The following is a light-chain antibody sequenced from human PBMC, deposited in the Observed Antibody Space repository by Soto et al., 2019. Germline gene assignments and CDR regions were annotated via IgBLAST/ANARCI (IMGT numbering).Light chain of an antibody. CDR3: QHADSFHLIT. J-gene: IGKJ5*01. Sequence: DIHMTRSPSSVSASVGDRFTITCRCSEDISTWLAWYQQKPGKAPKLLIYAASSLQSGVPSSFRGSGSGTDFTLTISSLQTPDFATYYCQHADSFHLITFGQGTRLEIK. CDR1: EDISTW. CDR2: AAS. V-gene: IGKV1-12*01.